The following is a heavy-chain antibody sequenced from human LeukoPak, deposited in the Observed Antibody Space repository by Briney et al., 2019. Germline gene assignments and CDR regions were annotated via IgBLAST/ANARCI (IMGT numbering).Heavy chain of an antibody. CDR1: GGSISSSSYY. CDR3: ARAGSGIAAAGTQGFDP. CDR2: TYNSGST. J-gene: IGHJ5*02. V-gene: IGHV4-39*01. D-gene: IGHD6-13*01. Sequence: SETLSLTCTVSGGSISSSSYYWGWIRQPPGKGLEWIGNTYNSGSTYHNPSLKSRVSISVDTSKNQFSLKLSSVTAADTAVYYCARAGSGIAAAGTQGFDPWGQGTLVTVSS.